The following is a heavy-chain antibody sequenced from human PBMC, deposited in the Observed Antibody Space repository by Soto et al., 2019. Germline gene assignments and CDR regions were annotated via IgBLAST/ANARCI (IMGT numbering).Heavy chain of an antibody. CDR3: ARIAAPLYYFDY. V-gene: IGHV3-23*01. D-gene: IGHD6-6*01. CDR2: ISGSGGST. J-gene: IGHJ4*02. CDR1: GFTFSSYA. Sequence: EVQLLESGGGLVQPGGSLRLSCAASGFTFSSYAMSWVRQAPGKGLEWVSAISGSGGSTYYADSVKGRFTISRDNAKNSLYLQMNSLRAEDTAVYYCARIAAPLYYFDYWGQGTLVTVSS.